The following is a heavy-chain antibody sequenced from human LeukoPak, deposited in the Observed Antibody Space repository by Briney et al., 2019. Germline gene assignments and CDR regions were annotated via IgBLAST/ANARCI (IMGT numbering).Heavy chain of an antibody. V-gene: IGHV4-59*01. Sequence: LSETLSLTCTVSGGSIRSSHRSWIRQPPGKGLEFIGYIYYSGTSNYNPSLKSRVTMSVDTSNNQFSLKLNSVTAADTAVYYCAKAAGYSTIYWFDPWGQGTLVTVSS. D-gene: IGHD6-13*01. CDR1: GGSIRSSH. J-gene: IGHJ5*02. CDR2: IYYSGTS. CDR3: AKAAGYSTIYWFDP.